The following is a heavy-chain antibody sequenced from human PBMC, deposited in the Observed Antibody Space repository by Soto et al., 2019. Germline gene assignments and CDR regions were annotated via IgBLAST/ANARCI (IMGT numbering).Heavy chain of an antibody. D-gene: IGHD3-16*01. CDR1: GDSINSDYYY. V-gene: IGHV4-30-4*01. CDR2: ISNNGRT. J-gene: IGHJ4*02. CDR3: VTGNAWGILLSY. Sequence: SETLSLTCTVSGDSINSDYYYWSWIRQPPGKGLEWIGYISNNGRTNYSPSLKSRITISIDTSKNQFSLSLSSVTAADTAVYYCVTGNAWGILLSYWGQGALVTVSS.